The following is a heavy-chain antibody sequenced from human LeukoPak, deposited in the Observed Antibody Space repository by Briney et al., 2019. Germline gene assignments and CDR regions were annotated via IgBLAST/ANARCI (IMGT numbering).Heavy chain of an antibody. CDR3: ARDEGYSYGHDY. CDR1: RFTLSSYA. J-gene: IGHJ4*02. V-gene: IGHV3-23*01. CDR2: ISGSGGST. D-gene: IGHD5-18*01. Sequence: PGGSLRLSCAASRFTLSSYAMSWVRQAPGKGLEWVSAISGSGGSTYYADSVKGRFTISRDNSKNTLYLQMNSLRAEDTAVYYCARDEGYSYGHDYWGQGTLVTVSS.